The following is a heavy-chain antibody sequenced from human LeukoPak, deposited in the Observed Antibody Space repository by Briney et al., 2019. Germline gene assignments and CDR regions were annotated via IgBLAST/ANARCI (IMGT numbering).Heavy chain of an antibody. CDR3: ARVHGSGSYMDYFYYMDV. D-gene: IGHD3-10*01. V-gene: IGHV1-69*04. CDR1: GGTFSSYA. J-gene: IGHJ6*03. CDR2: IIPILGIV. Sequence: ASVKVSCKASGGTFSSYAISWVRQAPGQGLEWMGRIIPILGIVNYAQKFQGRVTITADKSTSTAYMELSGLRSEGTAVYYCARVHGSGSYMDYFYYMDVWGKGTTVTVSS.